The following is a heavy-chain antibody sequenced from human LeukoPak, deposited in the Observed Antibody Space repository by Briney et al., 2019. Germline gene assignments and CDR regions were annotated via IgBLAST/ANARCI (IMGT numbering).Heavy chain of an antibody. Sequence: GSLRLSCAASGFTFSSYSMNWVRQAPGKGLEWIGEIYHSGSTNYNPSLKSRVTISVDKSKNQFSLKLSSVTAADTAVYYCARDLYDSSGYYPFNWFDPWGQGTLVTVSS. V-gene: IGHV4-4*02. CDR3: ARDLYDSSGYYPFNWFDP. CDR2: IYHSGST. D-gene: IGHD3-22*01. CDR1: GFTFSSYSM. J-gene: IGHJ5*02.